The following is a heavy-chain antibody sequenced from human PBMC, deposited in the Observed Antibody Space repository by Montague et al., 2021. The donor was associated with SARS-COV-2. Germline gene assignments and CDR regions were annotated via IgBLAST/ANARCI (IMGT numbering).Heavy chain of an antibody. CDR1: GVSFSNYV. D-gene: IGHD2-15*01. CDR2: IGGSGVDT. V-gene: IGHV3-23*01. CDR3: AKSGYCNTKCAALDV. J-gene: IGHJ6*02. Sequence: SLRLSCAASGVSFSNYVMNWVRQAPGKGLEWVSSIGGSGVDTYYADSVKGRFAISRDNSKNTLYLQMDSLRAEDMALYHCAKSGYCNTKCAALDVWGQGTTVTVSS.